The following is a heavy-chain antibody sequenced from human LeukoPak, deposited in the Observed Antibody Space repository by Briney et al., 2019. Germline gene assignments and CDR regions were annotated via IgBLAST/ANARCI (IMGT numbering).Heavy chain of an antibody. D-gene: IGHD2-8*01. CDR1: GFTFSSYG. CDR3: AREAPSLYASHQPLRGMDV. CDR2: IWYDGSNK. Sequence: PGRPLRLSCAASGFTFSSYGMHWVRQAPGKGLEWVAVIWYDGSNKYYADSVKGRFTISRDNSKNTLYLQMNSLRAEDTAVYYCAREAPSLYASHQPLRGMDVWGQGTTVTVSS. J-gene: IGHJ6*02. V-gene: IGHV3-33*01.